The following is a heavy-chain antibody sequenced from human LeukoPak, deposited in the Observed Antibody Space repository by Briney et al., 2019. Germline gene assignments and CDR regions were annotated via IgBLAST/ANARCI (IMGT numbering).Heavy chain of an antibody. CDR3: ARDRGGYSGYDYFDY. D-gene: IGHD5-12*01. Sequence: GGSLRLSCAASGFTFSSYWTHWVRQAPGKGLVWVSRINSDGSSTSYADSVKGRFTISRDNAKNTLYLQMNSLRAEDTAVYYCARDRGGYSGYDYFDYWGQGTLVTVSS. J-gene: IGHJ4*02. V-gene: IGHV3-74*01. CDR1: GFTFSSYW. CDR2: INSDGSST.